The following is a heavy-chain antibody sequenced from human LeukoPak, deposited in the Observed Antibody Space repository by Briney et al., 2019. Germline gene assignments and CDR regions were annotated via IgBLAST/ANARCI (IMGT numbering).Heavy chain of an antibody. CDR1: GFTFSNFG. J-gene: IGHJ4*02. CDR3: AKPARTDYTDY. V-gene: IGHV3-30*02. Sequence: GGSLRLSCAAAGFTFSNFGMHWVRQPPGKGLEWVAFIRYDATNKYYADSVKGRFTISRDNSKNTLYLQMNSLRAGDTAIYFCAKPARTDYTDYWGQGTLVTVSS. CDR2: IRYDATNK. D-gene: IGHD1-14*01.